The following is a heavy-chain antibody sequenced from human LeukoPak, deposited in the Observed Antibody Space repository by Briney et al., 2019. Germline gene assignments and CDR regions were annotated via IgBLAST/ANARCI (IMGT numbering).Heavy chain of an antibody. Sequence: SSETLSLTCAVYGGSFSGYYWSWIRQPPGKGLEWIGEINHSGSTNYNPSLKSRVTISVDTSKNQFSLKLSSVTAADTAVYYCARANTMVRGVRPYYFDYWGQGTLVTVSS. CDR1: GGSFSGYY. D-gene: IGHD3-10*01. J-gene: IGHJ4*02. CDR2: INHSGST. CDR3: ARANTMVRGVRPYYFDY. V-gene: IGHV4-34*01.